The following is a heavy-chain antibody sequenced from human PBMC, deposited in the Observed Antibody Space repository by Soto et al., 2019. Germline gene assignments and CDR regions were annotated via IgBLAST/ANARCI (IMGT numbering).Heavy chain of an antibody. CDR3: TTSNILPRNYYYGMDV. Sequence: GGSLRLSCAASGFTFSSYAMSWVRQAPGKGLEWVSAISGSGGSTYYADSVKGRFTTSRDNSKNTLYLQMNSLRAEDTAVYYCTTSNILPRNYYYGMDVWGQGTTVTVS. J-gene: IGHJ6*02. D-gene: IGHD4-17*01. CDR1: GFTFSSYA. V-gene: IGHV3-23*01. CDR2: ISGSGGST.